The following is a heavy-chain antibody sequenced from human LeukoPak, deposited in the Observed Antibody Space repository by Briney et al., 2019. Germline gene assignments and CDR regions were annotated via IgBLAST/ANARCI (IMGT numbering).Heavy chain of an antibody. CDR3: ARHGDTSGYYYYVDY. CDR1: GPSISSHY. D-gene: IGHD3-22*01. J-gene: IGHJ4*02. V-gene: IGHV4-59*08. CDR2: VSYSGGT. Sequence: AETLSLTCTVSGPSISSHYRSWIRQPAPKGRAGVGYVSYSGGTNYNPSLKSRVTISLDTSKSQFSLKLSSLTAADTAVYFCARHGDTSGYYYYVDYWGQGTLVTVSS.